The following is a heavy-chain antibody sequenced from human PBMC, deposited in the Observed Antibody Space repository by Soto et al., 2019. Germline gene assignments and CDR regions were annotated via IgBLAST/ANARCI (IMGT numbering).Heavy chain of an antibody. J-gene: IGHJ6*02. CDR2: INGSSNTI. Sequence: EVQLVESGGGLIQRGGSLRLSCAASGFTLSTYSLNWVRQAPRKGLEWLSYINGSSNTIYYADSVKGRFTISRDNAKNSLYLQMNSLRDEDTAVYFCARGFDLQYGMDVWGQGTTVTVSS. CDR3: ARGFDLQYGMDV. D-gene: IGHD3-10*01. V-gene: IGHV3-48*02. CDR1: GFTLSTYS.